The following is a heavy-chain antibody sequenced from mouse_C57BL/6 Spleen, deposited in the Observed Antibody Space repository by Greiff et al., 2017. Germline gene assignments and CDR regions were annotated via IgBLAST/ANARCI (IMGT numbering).Heavy chain of an antibody. J-gene: IGHJ2*01. V-gene: IGHV3-6*01. CDR1: GYSITSGYY. D-gene: IGHD2-10*01. CDR2: ISYDGSN. CDR3: ARGLPGDY. Sequence: EVQLVESGPGLVKPSQSLSLTCSVTGYSITSGYYWNWIRQFPGNKLEWMGYISYDGSNNYNPSLKNRISITRDTSKNQFFLKLNSVTTEDTATYYCARGLPGDYWGQGTTLTVSS.